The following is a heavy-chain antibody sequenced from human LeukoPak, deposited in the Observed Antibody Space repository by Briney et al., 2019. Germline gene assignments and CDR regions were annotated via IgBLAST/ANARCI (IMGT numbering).Heavy chain of an antibody. CDR1: GCTFRSYA. V-gene: IGHV3-23*01. J-gene: IGHJ4*02. CDR2: LSGSGVST. D-gene: IGHD6-19*01. Sequence: GGSLRLSCAASGCTFRSYAMTWVRQAPGKGLEWVSGLSGSGVSTYYADSVKGRFTISRDNSKNTLYLQMNSLRAEDTAVYYCAKVEQWQYFDYWGQGTLVTVSS. CDR3: AKVEQWQYFDY.